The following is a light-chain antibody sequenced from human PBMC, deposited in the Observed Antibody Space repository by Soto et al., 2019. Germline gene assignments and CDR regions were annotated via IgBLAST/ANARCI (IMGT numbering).Light chain of an antibody. J-gene: IGKJ4*01. CDR2: GAS. CDR3: QTYDSAPLT. V-gene: IGKV1-27*01. CDR1: QGITTY. Sequence: DIQMTQAPSSLSASVGDRVTITCRASQGITTYSGWYQQKPGKVPMLVIYGASALQSGVQSRFSGSGSGTDFTLIISSLQPEDVATYYCQTYDSAPLTFGGGTRVEIK.